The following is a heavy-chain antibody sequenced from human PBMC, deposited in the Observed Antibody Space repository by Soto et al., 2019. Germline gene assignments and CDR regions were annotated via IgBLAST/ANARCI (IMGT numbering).Heavy chain of an antibody. CDR1: GYTFTSYY. D-gene: IGHD6-13*01. CDR2: INPSGGST. CDR3: ARGLGIAAAGTDY. J-gene: IGHJ4*02. V-gene: IGHV1-46*01. Sequence: QVQLVQSGAEVKKPGASVKVSCKAAGYTFTSYYMHWVRQAPGQGLEWMGIINPSGGSTSYAQKFQGRVTMTRDTSTSTVYRELRSLRSEDTAVDYGARGLGIAAAGTDYWGQGTLVTVSS.